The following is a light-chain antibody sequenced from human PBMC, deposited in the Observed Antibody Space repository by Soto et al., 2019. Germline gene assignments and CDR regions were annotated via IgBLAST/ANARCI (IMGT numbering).Light chain of an antibody. CDR1: QSIDSD. CDR2: GAS. V-gene: IGKV3-15*01. Sequence: EIMMTQSPANVSVFPGERATLSCRASQSIDSDLAWYQQKPGHVPRLLIYGASTRATGVPARFSGSGSGTEFTTTIISLPSDDVAVYYCQQYSHWRTFGPGTKVEIK. CDR3: QQYSHWRT. J-gene: IGKJ1*01.